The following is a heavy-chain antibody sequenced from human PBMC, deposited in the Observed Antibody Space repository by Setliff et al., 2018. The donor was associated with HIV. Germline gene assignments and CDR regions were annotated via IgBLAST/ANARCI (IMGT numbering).Heavy chain of an antibody. CDR2: INHSGST. D-gene: IGHD6-19*01. CDR1: GGSFSGYY. Sequence: SETLSLTCAVYGGSFSGYYWSWIRQPPGKGLEWIGEINHSGSTNYNPSLKSRVTISLDTSKNQFSLKLSSVTAADTAVYYCARSISSGWYYGYFDYWGQGTLVTVSS. CDR3: ARSISSGWYYGYFDY. V-gene: IGHV4-34*01. J-gene: IGHJ4*02.